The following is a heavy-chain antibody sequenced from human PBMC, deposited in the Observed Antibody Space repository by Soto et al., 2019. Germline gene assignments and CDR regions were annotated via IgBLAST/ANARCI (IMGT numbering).Heavy chain of an antibody. CDR2: ISGSGGST. V-gene: IGHV3-23*01. CDR3: ARAPTNYYGSGAVLTYYYYGMDV. J-gene: IGHJ6*02. D-gene: IGHD3-10*01. CDR1: GFTFSSYA. Sequence: PGGSLRLSCAASGFTFSSYAMSWVRQAPGKGLEWVSAISGSGGSTYYADSVKGRFTISRDNSKNTLYLQMNSLRAEDTAVYYCARAPTNYYGSGAVLTYYYYGMDVWGQGTTVTVSS.